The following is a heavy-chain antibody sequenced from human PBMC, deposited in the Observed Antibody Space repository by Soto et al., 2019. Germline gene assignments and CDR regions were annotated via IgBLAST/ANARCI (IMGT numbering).Heavy chain of an antibody. CDR3: ARSAITLFGVVSIPPHYYSEMDV. V-gene: IGHV1-69*13. J-gene: IGHJ6*02. CDR2: IIPVFGRP. Sequence: SVKVSCKASGGTFSSFGISWVRQAPGQGLEWMGGIIPVFGRPNYAQRFRGRLTITADESTGTAYMELSSLRSEDTGVYYCARSAITLFGVVSIPPHYYSEMDVWGQGTTVTVSS. CDR1: GGTFSSFG. D-gene: IGHD3-3*01.